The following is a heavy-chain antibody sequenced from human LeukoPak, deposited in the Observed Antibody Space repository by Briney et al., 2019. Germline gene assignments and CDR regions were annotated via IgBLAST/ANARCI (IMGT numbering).Heavy chain of an antibody. J-gene: IGHJ4*02. Sequence: GGSLRLSCAASGFTFSSYGMHWVRQAPGKGLEWVAVISYDGSNKYYADSVKGRFTISRDNTKNSLYLQMNSLRAEDTAVFYCARDQYDTWSRRGNFDSWGQGTLVIVSS. D-gene: IGHD3-3*01. CDR2: ISYDGSNK. CDR3: ARDQYDTWSRRGNFDS. V-gene: IGHV3-30*03. CDR1: GFTFSSYG.